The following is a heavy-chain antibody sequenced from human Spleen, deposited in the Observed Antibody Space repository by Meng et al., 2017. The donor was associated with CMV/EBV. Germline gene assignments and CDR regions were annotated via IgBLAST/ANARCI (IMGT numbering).Heavy chain of an antibody. CDR3: AHGGYCTSSACRQVDY. D-gene: IGHD2-2*03. CDR1: GYTFSNTA. J-gene: IGHJ4*02. V-gene: IGHV3-23*01. Sequence: GGSLRLSCAASGYTFSNTAMSWVRQLPGKGLEWVTAISGTGGSTLYAESVRGRSTISRDNSKSTLYLQMNSLTAEDTGTYYCAHGGYCTSSACRQVDYWGQGTLVTVSS. CDR2: ISGTGGST.